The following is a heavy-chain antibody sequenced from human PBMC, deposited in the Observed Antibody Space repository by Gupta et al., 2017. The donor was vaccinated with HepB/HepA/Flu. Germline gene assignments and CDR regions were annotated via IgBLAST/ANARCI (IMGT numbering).Heavy chain of an antibody. CDR2: IKSRSGGGTT. CDR3: TTDLRD. J-gene: IGHJ4*02. Sequence: EVQLVESGGGLVQPGGSLGLSCAASGFTFTNAWMTWVRQAPGKGLEWVARIKSRSGGGTTDYAAPVKGRFTISRDDSKNTLSLQMNSLKIEDTAVYYCTTDLRDWGQGTLVTVSS. CDR1: GFTFTNAW. V-gene: IGHV3-15*01.